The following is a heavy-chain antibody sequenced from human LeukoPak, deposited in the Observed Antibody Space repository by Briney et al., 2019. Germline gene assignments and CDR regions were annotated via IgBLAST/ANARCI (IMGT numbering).Heavy chain of an antibody. V-gene: IGHV4-39*01. CDR3: ARLPRTYCGGDCYSYYFDY. CDR2: IYYSGST. D-gene: IGHD2-21*01. Sequence: PSETLSLTCTVSGGSISSSSYYWGWIRQPPGKGLEWIGSIYYSGSTYYNPSLKSRVTISIDTSKQQFSLKLSSVTAADTAVYYCARLPRTYCGGDCYSYYFDYWGQGTLVTVSS. J-gene: IGHJ4*02. CDR1: GGSISSSSYY.